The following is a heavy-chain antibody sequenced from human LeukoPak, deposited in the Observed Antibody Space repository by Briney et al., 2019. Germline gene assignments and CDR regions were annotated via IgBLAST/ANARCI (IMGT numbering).Heavy chain of an antibody. Sequence: SETLSLTCTVSGGSISSYYWSWIRQPPGKGLEWIGYIYYSGSTNYNPSLKSRVTISVDTSKNQFSLKLSSVTAADTAVYYCARSDDYVWGSPKNWFDPWGQGTLVTVSS. J-gene: IGHJ5*02. V-gene: IGHV4-59*01. CDR2: IYYSGST. CDR3: ARSDDYVWGSPKNWFDP. D-gene: IGHD3-16*01. CDR1: GGSISSYY.